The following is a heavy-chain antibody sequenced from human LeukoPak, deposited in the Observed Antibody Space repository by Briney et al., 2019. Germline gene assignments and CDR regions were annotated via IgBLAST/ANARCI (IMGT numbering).Heavy chain of an antibody. J-gene: IGHJ4*02. CDR3: ARGGPYDILTGYDFDY. D-gene: IGHD3-9*01. CDR1: GGSFSGYD. V-gene: IGHV4-34*01. Sequence: PSETLSLTCAVYGGSFSGYDWSWIRQPPGKGLEWIGEINHSGSTNYNPSLKSRVTISVDTSKNQFSLKLSSVTAADTAVYYCARGGPYDILTGYDFDYWGQGTLVTVSS. CDR2: INHSGST.